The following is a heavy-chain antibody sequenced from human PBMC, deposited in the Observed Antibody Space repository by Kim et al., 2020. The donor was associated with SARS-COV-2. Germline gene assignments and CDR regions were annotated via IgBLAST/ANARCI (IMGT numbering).Heavy chain of an antibody. CDR1: GGAISGYY. CDR3: ASTGVGAVGWFDP. V-gene: IGHV4-59*01. D-gene: IGHD1-26*01. J-gene: IGHJ5*02. CDR2: VYHTGST. Sequence: SETLSLTCSVSGGAISGYYWAWIRQPPGKRLEWIGYVYHTGSTNYNPSLRGRVTISLDTSKRQVSLTLTSVIAADTAVYYCASTGVGAVGWFDPWGQGTLVSVSS.